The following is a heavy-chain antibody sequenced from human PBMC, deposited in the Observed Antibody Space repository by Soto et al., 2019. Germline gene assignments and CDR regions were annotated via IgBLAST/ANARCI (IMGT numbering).Heavy chain of an antibody. Sequence: HPGGSLRLSCAASGFTFSSYAMHWVRQAPGKGLEWVAVISYDGSNKYYADSVKGRFTISRDNSKNTLYLQMNSLRAEDTAVYYCARDGYSSSWTSYYFDYWGQGTLVTVSS. D-gene: IGHD6-13*01. CDR2: ISYDGSNK. J-gene: IGHJ4*02. V-gene: IGHV3-30-3*01. CDR1: GFTFSSYA. CDR3: ARDGYSSSWTSYYFDY.